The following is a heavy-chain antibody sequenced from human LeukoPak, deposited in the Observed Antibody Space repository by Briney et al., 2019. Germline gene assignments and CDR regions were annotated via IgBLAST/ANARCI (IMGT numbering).Heavy chain of an antibody. CDR2: INPNSGGT. J-gene: IGHJ5*02. Sequence: ASVKVSCKASGYTFTGYYMHWVRQAPGQGLEWMGWINPNSGGTNYAQKFQGRVTMTRDTSISTAYMELSRLRSDDTAVYYCARELVRGVIGWFDPWGQGTLVTVSS. V-gene: IGHV1-2*02. D-gene: IGHD3-10*01. CDR3: ARELVRGVIGWFDP. CDR1: GYTFTGYY.